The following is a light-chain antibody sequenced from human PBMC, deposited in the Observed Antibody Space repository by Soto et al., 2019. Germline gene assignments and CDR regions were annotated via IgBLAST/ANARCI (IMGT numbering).Light chain of an antibody. Sequence: QSVLTQPRSVSGSPGQSVTISCTGTSSDVGGYNYVSWYQQHPGKAPKLMIYDVRKRPSGVPDRFSGSKSGNTASLTISGLQAEDEADYYCCSYAGSYTGVFGTGTKLTVL. V-gene: IGLV2-11*01. CDR2: DVR. CDR1: SSDVGGYNY. J-gene: IGLJ1*01. CDR3: CSYAGSYTGV.